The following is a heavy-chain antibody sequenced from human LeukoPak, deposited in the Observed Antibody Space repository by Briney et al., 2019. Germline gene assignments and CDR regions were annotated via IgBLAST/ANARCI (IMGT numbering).Heavy chain of an antibody. V-gene: IGHV4-39*07. CDR3: ARDGYSSGYQYYFDY. CDR1: GFTFSSYW. J-gene: IGHJ4*02. Sequence: GSLRLSCAASGFTFSSYWMSWVRQPPGKGLEWIGSIYYSGSTYYNPSLKSRVTISVDTSKNQFSLKLSSVTAADTAVYYCARDGYSSGYQYYFDYWGQGTLVTVSS. CDR2: IYYSGST. D-gene: IGHD3-22*01.